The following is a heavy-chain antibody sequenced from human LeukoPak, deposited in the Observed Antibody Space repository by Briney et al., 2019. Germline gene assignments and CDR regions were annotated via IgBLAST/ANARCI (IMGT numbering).Heavy chain of an antibody. CDR3: ARGRGGFNWFDP. Sequence: SETLSLTCAVYGASFSGYYWTWIRQPPGKGLEWIGEINHSGSTNYNPSLKSRVTISVDTSKNQFSLKLSSVTAADTAVYYCARGRGGFNWFDPWGQGTLVTVSS. V-gene: IGHV4-34*01. CDR2: INHSGST. CDR1: GASFSGYY. D-gene: IGHD3-16*01. J-gene: IGHJ5*02.